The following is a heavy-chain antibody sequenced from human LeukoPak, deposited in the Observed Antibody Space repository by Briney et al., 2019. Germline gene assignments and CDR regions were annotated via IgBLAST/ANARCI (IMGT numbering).Heavy chain of an antibody. CDR3: ARDLSRGAYNNYYLPGY. Sequence: KPGGPLRLSCAASGFTFSDYYMSWLRKAPGKGLEWASYISSSGSTIYYADSVQGRFTISRDNSNNTVYLQMNSLRVEDTAVYYCARDLSRGAYNNYYLPGYWGQGTLVTVSS. CDR2: ISSSGSTI. J-gene: IGHJ4*02. V-gene: IGHV3-11*04. CDR1: GFTFSDYY. D-gene: IGHD4-11*01.